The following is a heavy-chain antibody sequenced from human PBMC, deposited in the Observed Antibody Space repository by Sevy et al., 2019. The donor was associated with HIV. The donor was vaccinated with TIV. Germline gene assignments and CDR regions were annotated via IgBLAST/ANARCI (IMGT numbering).Heavy chain of an antibody. V-gene: IGHV1-8*01. CDR3: TRALAAHCSSIRCDTGYYFDY. D-gene: IGHD2-2*02. J-gene: IGHJ4*02. Sequence: AAVKVSCKASGYTFTSYDINWVRQATGQGLERMGWMNPNSRNTGYAQKFQGRVTMIRNTSISTAYMELSSLRSEDTAVYSCTRALAAHCSSIRCDTGYYFDYWGQGTLVTVSS. CDR1: GYTFTSYD. CDR2: MNPNSRNT.